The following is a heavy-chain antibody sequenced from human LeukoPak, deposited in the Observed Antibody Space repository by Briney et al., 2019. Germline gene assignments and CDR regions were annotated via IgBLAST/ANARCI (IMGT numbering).Heavy chain of an antibody. Sequence: GGSLRLSCAASGFAFSSYAMSWVRQAPGKGPEWVSGIGNSGDRTFYADSVKGWFTISRDNSKNTLYLRMNSLRVEDTALYYCAKGGVWGQGIAVTVSS. J-gene: IGHJ6*02. CDR1: GFAFSSYA. CDR2: IGNSGDRT. V-gene: IGHV3-23*01. CDR3: AKGGV.